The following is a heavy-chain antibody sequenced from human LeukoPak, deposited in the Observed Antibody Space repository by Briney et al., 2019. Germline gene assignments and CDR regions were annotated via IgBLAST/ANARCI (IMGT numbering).Heavy chain of an antibody. J-gene: IGHJ6*03. CDR3: ARTYTRFNYYYMDV. V-gene: IGHV6-1*01. D-gene: IGHD3-16*01. CDR1: GDSVSSNSAA. Sequence: SQTLSLTCAISGDSVSSNSAAWNWIRQSPSRGLEWLGRTYYRSKWYNDYAVSVKSRITINPDTSKNQFSLKLSSVTAADTAVYYCARTYTRFNYYYMDVWGKGTTVTISS. CDR2: TYYRSKWYN.